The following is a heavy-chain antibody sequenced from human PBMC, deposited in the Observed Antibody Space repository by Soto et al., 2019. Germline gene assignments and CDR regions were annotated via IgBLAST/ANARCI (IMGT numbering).Heavy chain of an antibody. CDR1: GGTFNSYT. Sequence: SVKVSCKASGGTFNSYTISWLRQAPGQGLEWMGGIIPIFGTANYAQKFQGRVTITADESTSTVYMELSSLRSEDTAVYYCARDLRPIWSYYDNSVLKNQAFDYWGQGTLVTVSS. CDR2: IIPIFGTA. V-gene: IGHV1-69*13. D-gene: IGHD3-22*01. J-gene: IGHJ4*02. CDR3: ARDLRPIWSYYDNSVLKNQAFDY.